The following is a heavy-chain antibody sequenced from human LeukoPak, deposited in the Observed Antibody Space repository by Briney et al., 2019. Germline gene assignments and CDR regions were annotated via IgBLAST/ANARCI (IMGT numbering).Heavy chain of an antibody. Sequence: SETLSLTCAVSGGSIRSSYYYWGWIRQPPGKGLEWIGSIYYSGSTYYNPSLKSRVTISVDTSKNQFSLKLSSVTAADTAVYYCARLVHWFDPGGQGTLVTVSS. CDR2: IYYSGST. CDR3: ARLVHWFDP. CDR1: GGSIRSSYYY. J-gene: IGHJ5*02. V-gene: IGHV4-39*01.